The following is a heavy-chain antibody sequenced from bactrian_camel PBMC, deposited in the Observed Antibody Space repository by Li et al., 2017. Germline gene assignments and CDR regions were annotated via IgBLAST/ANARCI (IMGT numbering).Heavy chain of an antibody. Sequence: QVQLVESGGGSVQAGGSLKLSCVASGSRNRLSCMGWFRRPPGKDREGVANIDEEGRTYCGDSVKGRFTISRDNAKNTVYLQMNSLKSDDTALYYCASEYGGTWYGPGYWGQGTQVTVS. D-gene: IGHD6*01. V-gene: IGHV3S63*01. CDR3: ASEYGGTWYGPGY. J-gene: IGHJ4*01. CDR1: GSRNRLSC. CDR2: IDEEGRT.